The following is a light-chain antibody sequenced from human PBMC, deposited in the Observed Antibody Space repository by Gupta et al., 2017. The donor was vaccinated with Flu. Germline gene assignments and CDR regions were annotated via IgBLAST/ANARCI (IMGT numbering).Light chain of an antibody. CDR1: STNIGTNN. CDR2: NSN. CDR3: ATWDDSQKEV. V-gene: IGLV1-44*01. J-gene: IGLJ3*02. Sequence: GSSTNIGTNNENWYQQLPGTAPQLLINNSNKRPSGVPDRFSGFKSGTSASLAISGLQSEDEGDYYCATWDDSQKEVFGGGTKLTVL.